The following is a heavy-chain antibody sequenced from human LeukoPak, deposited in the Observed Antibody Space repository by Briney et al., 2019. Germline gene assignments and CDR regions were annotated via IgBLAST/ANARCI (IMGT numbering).Heavy chain of an antibody. CDR1: GFTVSSKY. CDR2: IYSGGST. D-gene: IGHD6-19*01. CDR3: ARDRSSGWYHNFDY. J-gene: IGHJ4*02. Sequence: GGSLRLSCAASGFTVSSKYMNWVRQAPGKGLEWVSLIYSGGSTYYADSVKGRFTISRANSNNTLYLQMNSLRAEDTAVYYCARDRSSGWYHNFDYWGQGTLVTVSS. V-gene: IGHV3-66*01.